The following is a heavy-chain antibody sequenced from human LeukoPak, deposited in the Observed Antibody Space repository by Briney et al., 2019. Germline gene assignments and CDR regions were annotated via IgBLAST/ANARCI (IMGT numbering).Heavy chain of an antibody. CDR2: VYYSGTT. Sequence: SETLSLTCTVSGGSISTYYWSWIRQHPGKGLEWIGYVYYSGTTNYNPSLKSRVTISGDTSKNQFSLKLSSVTAADTAVYYCARDGYSSSWYYFDYWGQGTLVTVSS. J-gene: IGHJ4*02. CDR1: GGSISTYY. CDR3: ARDGYSSSWYYFDY. D-gene: IGHD6-13*01. V-gene: IGHV4-59*01.